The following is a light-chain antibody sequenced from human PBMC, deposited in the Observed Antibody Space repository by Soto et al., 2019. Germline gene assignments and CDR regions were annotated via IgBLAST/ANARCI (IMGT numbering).Light chain of an antibody. J-gene: IGKJ1*01. Sequence: DIVMAPSPDSLAVSLGERATINCKSSQSLIYSANNKNYLAWYQQKTGQPPKMXIYWESTRESGVPDRFSGSGSGTELTLTINSLQAEDVAVYYCHNYYSTPWTFGQGTKVDIK. CDR3: HNYYSTPWT. CDR1: QSLIYSANNKNY. CDR2: WES. V-gene: IGKV4-1*01.